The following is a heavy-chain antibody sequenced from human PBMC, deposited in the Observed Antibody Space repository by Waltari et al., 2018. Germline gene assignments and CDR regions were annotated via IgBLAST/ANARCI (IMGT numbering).Heavy chain of an antibody. D-gene: IGHD3-22*01. J-gene: IGHJ6*04. CDR3: ARDTRTYYYDSSGPPDV. V-gene: IGHV1-69*12. CDR1: GGTFSSYA. Sequence: QVQLVQSGAEVKKPGSSVKVSCKASGGTFSSYAIRWVRQAPGQGLEWMGGIIPIFGTANYAQKFQGRVTITADESTSTAYMELSSLRSEDTAVYYCARDTRTYYYDSSGPPDVWGKGTTVTVSS. CDR2: IIPIFGTA.